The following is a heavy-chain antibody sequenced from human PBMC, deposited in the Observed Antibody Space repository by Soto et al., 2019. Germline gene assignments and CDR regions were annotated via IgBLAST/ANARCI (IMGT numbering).Heavy chain of an antibody. Sequence: GGSLRLSCAASGFTFDDYTMHWVRQAPGKGLEWVSLISWDGGSTYYADSVKGRFTISRDNSKNSLYLQMNSLRTEDTALYYCAKEGEYSSSSPQYYFDYWGQGTLVTVSS. CDR1: GFTFDDYT. D-gene: IGHD6-6*01. CDR2: ISWDGGST. J-gene: IGHJ4*02. V-gene: IGHV3-43*01. CDR3: AKEGEYSSSSPQYYFDY.